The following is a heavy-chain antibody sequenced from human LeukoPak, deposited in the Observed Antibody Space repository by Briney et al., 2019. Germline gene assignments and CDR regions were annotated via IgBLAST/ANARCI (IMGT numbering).Heavy chain of an antibody. CDR1: GFTLRRYV. CDR3: SRDLEASQ. CDR2: IKRKSEGETT. Sequence: PGGSLRLSCEASGFTLRRYVMSWVRQAPGKGLEWVGRIKRKSEGETTDYAAPVKGRFTISRDDSKNLPDLQMNGLKSQDTAVYYCSRDLEASQWGQGTLVIVSS. J-gene: IGHJ4*02. V-gene: IGHV3-15*05.